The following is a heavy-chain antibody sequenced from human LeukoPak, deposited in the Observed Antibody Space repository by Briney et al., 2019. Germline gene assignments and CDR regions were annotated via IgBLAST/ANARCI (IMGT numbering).Heavy chain of an antibody. D-gene: IGHD2-8*01. Sequence: GGSLRLSCAASGFTFSSYSMNWVRQAPGKGLEWVASISSSSSDIYYADSGKGRFTISRDNAENSLYLQMNSLRAEGTAVYYCARGVGYCTNGVCFPPGYFDYWGQGTLVTVSS. CDR3: ARGVGYCTNGVCFPPGYFDY. CDR1: GFTFSSYS. V-gene: IGHV3-21*01. J-gene: IGHJ4*02. CDR2: ISSSSSDI.